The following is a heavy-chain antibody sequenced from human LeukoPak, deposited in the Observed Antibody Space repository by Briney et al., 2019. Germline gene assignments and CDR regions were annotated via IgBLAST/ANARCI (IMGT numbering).Heavy chain of an antibody. CDR1: GFTFSSYA. CDR3: ASDLIVGATSKAFDI. V-gene: IGHV3-23*01. Sequence: GGSLRLSCAASGFTFSSYAMSWVRQAPGKGLEWVSAISGSGGSTYYADSVKGRFTISRDSSKNTLYLQMNSLRAEDTAVYYCASDLIVGATSKAFDIWGQGTMVTVSS. D-gene: IGHD1-26*01. J-gene: IGHJ3*02. CDR2: ISGSGGST.